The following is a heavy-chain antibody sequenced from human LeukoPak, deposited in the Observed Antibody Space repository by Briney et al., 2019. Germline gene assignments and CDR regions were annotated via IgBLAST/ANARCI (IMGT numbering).Heavy chain of an antibody. CDR3: ARGGVGDRLRN. CDR2: INHSGST. CDR1: GGSFSGYY. J-gene: IGHJ4*02. D-gene: IGHD2-21*02. Sequence: SETLSLTCAVYGGSFSGYYWSWIRQPPGKGLEWIGEINHSGSTNYNPSLKSRVTISVDTSKNQFSLKLSSVTAADTAVYYRARGGVGDRLRNWGQGTLVTVSS. V-gene: IGHV4-34*01.